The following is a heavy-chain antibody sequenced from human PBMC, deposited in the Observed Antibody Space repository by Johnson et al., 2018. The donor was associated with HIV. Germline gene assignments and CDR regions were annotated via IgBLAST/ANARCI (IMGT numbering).Heavy chain of an antibody. V-gene: IGHV3-13*01. CDR2: IGTRSDT. CDR1: GFAFSTYD. J-gene: IGHJ3*01. CDR3: ARTRSGTYPYSAAFDV. Sequence: VQLVESGGGLVKPGASLRLSCAASGFAFSTYDMHWVRQTTGKGLEWVSSIGTRSDTFYPASVEGRFTISRENAKNSLYLQINTLKVGDTAMYYCARTRSGTYPYSAAFDVWGQGTMVTVSS. D-gene: IGHD1-26*01.